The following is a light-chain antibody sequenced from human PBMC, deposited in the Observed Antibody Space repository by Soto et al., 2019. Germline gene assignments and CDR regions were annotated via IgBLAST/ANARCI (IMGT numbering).Light chain of an antibody. V-gene: IGKV3D-15*01. CDR3: QQYNNWPFT. J-gene: IGKJ3*01. CDR1: QSVSSN. CDR2: GAY. Sequence: EIVMTQSPATLSLSPGERATLSCRASQSVSSNLAWYQQKPGQAPRLLIYGAYTRATGIPARFSGSASGKEFNLTISRLQAEDCGVYYCQQYNNWPFTFGPGTKVDIK.